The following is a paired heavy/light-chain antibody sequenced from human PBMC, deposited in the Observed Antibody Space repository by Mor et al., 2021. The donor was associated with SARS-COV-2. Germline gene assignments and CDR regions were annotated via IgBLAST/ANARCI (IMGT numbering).Heavy chain of an antibody. J-gene: IGHJ3*02. V-gene: IGHV1-69*04. CDR3: ARVRRNRKSETMVAFDI. Sequence: QVQLVQSGAEVKKPGSSVKVSCKASGGTFSSYAISWVRQAPGQGLEWMGRIIPILGIANYAQKFQGRVTITADKSTSTAYMELSSLRSEDTAVYYCARVRRNRKSETMVAFDIWGQGTMVTVSS. CDR2: IIPILGIA. CDR1: GGTFSSYA. D-gene: IGHD2-8*01.
Light chain of an antibody. J-gene: IGKJ4*01. V-gene: IGKV1-33*01. Sequence: DIQMTQSPSSLSASVGDRVTITCQASQDISNYLNWYQQKPGKAPKLLIYDASNLETGVPSRFSGSGSGTDFTFTISSLQPEDIATYYCQQYDNLPPSLTFGGGTKVEIK. CDR1: QDISNY. CDR3: QQYDNLPPSLT. CDR2: DAS.